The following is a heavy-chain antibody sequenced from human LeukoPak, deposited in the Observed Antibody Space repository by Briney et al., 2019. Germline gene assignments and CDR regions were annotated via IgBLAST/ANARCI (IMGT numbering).Heavy chain of an antibody. CDR3: ASFIARYAFDI. V-gene: IGHV3-7*01. CDR1: GFTFSSYW. CDR2: IKQDGSEK. D-gene: IGHD6-13*01. Sequence: NPGGSLRLSCAASGFTFSSYWMSWVRQAPGKGLEWVANIKQDGSEKYYVDSVKGRFTISRDNAKNSLYLQTNSLRAEDTAVYYCASFIARYAFDIWGQGTMVTVSS. J-gene: IGHJ3*02.